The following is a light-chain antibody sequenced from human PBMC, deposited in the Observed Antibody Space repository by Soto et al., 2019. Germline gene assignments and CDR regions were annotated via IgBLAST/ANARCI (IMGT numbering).Light chain of an antibody. V-gene: IGKV3-20*01. Sequence: DTVLTQSPGTLSLSPGERATLSCRASQIVSSKFLAWYQQKPGQAPRLLIYVASIRATGTPDRFSGSGSGTDFTLTISRLEPEDFAVYYCQQYGSSPLTFGGGTKV. J-gene: IGKJ4*01. CDR3: QQYGSSPLT. CDR1: QIVSSKF. CDR2: VAS.